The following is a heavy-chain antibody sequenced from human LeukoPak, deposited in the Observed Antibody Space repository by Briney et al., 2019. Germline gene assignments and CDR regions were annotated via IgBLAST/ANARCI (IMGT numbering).Heavy chain of an antibody. J-gene: IGHJ3*02. D-gene: IGHD2-8*01. V-gene: IGHV4-38-2*02. CDR1: GHSISNGYY. CDR2: IYHSGSI. Sequence: PSETLSLTCTVSGHSISNGYYWGWIRQPPGKGLEWIGSIYHSGSIYYNPSLKSRVTISVDTSKNQLSLKLSSVTAADTAVYYCARYALGSSHRGPNDAFDIWGQGTMVTVSS. CDR3: ARYALGSSHRGPNDAFDI.